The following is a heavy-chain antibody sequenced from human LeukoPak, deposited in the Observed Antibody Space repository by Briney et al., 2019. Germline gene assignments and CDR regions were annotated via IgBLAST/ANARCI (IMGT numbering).Heavy chain of an antibody. CDR1: GFTFSSYT. V-gene: IGHV3-33*06. CDR3: AKDTGVFYDSSGYYGYFDY. J-gene: IGHJ4*02. CDR2: IWYDGSNK. Sequence: GGSLRLSCAASGFTFSSYTMHWVRQAPGKGLEWVAVIWYDGSNKYYADSVKGRFTISRDNSKNTLYLQMNSLRAEDTAVYYCAKDTGVFYDSSGYYGYFDYWGQGTLVTVSS. D-gene: IGHD3-22*01.